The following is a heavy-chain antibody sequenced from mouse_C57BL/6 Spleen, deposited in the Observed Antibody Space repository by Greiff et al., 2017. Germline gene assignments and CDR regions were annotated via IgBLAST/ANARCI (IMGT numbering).Heavy chain of an antibody. Sequence: QVQLQQPGAELVRPGSSVKLSCKASGYTFTSYWMHWVKQRPIQGLEWIGNIDPSDSETHYNKKFKDKATLTVDKSSSTAYMQLSSLTSEDSAVYYGAKGGYYGRGYRYYFDYWGQGTTLTVSS. CDR2: IDPSDSET. J-gene: IGHJ2*01. CDR3: AKGGYYGRGYRYYFDY. CDR1: GYTFTSYW. V-gene: IGHV1-52*01. D-gene: IGHD1-1*01.